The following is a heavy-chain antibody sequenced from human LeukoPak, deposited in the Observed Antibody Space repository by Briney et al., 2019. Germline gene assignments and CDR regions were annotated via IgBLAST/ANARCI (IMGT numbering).Heavy chain of an antibody. CDR2: IYPGDSDT. D-gene: IGHD1-26*01. J-gene: IGHJ3*02. V-gene: IGHV5-51*01. CDR1: GYSFTSYW. CDR3: ARRGGSYYPDAFDI. Sequence: PGGSLRLSCKGSGYSFTSYWIGWVRQMLGKGLEWMGIIYPGDSDTRYSPSFQGQVTISADKSISTAYLQWSSLKASDTAMYYCARRGGSYYPDAFDIWGQGTMVTVSS.